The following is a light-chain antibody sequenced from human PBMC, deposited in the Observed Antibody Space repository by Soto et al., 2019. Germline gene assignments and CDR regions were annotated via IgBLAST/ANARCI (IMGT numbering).Light chain of an antibody. CDR1: QSVNNN. V-gene: IGKV3-15*01. CDR2: GAS. J-gene: IGKJ5*01. CDR3: QQYHNWPIT. Sequence: ETLMTQSPAALSVSPGERATLSCRASQSVNNNLAWYQQKLGQAPRVLIYGASTRATGISARFSGSGSGTEFTLTISSLQSEDFAVYYCQQYHNWPITFGQGTRLEI.